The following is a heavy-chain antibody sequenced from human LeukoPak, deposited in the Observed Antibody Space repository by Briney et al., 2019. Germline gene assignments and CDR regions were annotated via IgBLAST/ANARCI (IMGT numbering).Heavy chain of an antibody. Sequence: SETLSLTCAVYGGSFSGYYWSWIRQPPGKGLEWIGEINHSGSTNYNPSLKSRVTISVDTSKNQFSLKLSSVTAADTAVYYCARFYDSSGYVVYWGQGTLVTVSS. J-gene: IGHJ4*02. CDR1: GGSFSGYY. D-gene: IGHD3-22*01. CDR3: ARFYDSSGYVVY. CDR2: INHSGST. V-gene: IGHV4-34*01.